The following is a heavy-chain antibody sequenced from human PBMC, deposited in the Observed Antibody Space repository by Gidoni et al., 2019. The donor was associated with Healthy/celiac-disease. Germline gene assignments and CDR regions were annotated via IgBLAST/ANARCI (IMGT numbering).Heavy chain of an antibody. CDR2: ISSSSSYI. V-gene: IGHV3-21*01. D-gene: IGHD1-26*01. Sequence: EVQLVESGGGLVKPGGSLRLSCAASGFTFSSYSMNWVRQAPGKGLEWVSSISSSSSYIYYADSVKGRFTISRDNAKNSLYLQMNSLRAEDTAVYYCARDLRASGSYAPDYWGQGTLVTVSS. CDR1: GFTFSSYS. J-gene: IGHJ4*02. CDR3: ARDLRASGSYAPDY.